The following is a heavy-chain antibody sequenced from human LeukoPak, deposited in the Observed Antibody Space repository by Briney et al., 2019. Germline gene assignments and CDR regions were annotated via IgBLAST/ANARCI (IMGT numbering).Heavy chain of an antibody. V-gene: IGHV5-51*01. D-gene: IGHD3-10*01. CDR3: ARGHITMVRGVIRVEAFDI. CDR1: GYSFTSYW. J-gene: IGHJ3*02. CDR2: IYPGDSDT. Sequence: GESQKISCKGPGYSFTSYWIGWVRQMPGKGLEWMGIIYPGDSDTRYSPSFQGQVTISADKSISTAYLQWSSLKASDTAMYYCARGHITMVRGVIRVEAFDIWGQGTMVTVSS.